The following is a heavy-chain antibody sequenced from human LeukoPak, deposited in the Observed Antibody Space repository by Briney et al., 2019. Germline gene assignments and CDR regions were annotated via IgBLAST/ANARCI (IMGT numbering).Heavy chain of an antibody. J-gene: IGHJ2*01. CDR3: ARGSGAFYCSFDL. CDR1: GYTFTSYG. V-gene: IGHV1-18*01. D-gene: IGHD2-8*02. CDR2: IRVHNGNT. Sequence: GVSVKVSCKASGYTFTSYGISWLRQAPGQRLEWMGWIRVHNGNTEPAQNFQGRVTLTTDTSTSTAYMELRSLSSDDTAVYFCARGSGAFYCSFDLWGRGTLVTVPS.